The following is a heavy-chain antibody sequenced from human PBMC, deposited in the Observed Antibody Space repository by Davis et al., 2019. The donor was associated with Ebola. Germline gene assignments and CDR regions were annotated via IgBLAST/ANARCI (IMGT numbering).Heavy chain of an antibody. CDR3: ARGGIAARKWFDP. D-gene: IGHD6-6*01. CDR2: INHSGST. V-gene: IGHV4-39*07. CDR1: GGSISSSSYY. J-gene: IGHJ5*02. Sequence: PSETLSLTCTVSGGSISSSSYYWSWIRQPPGKGLEWIGEINHSGSTNYNPSLKSRVTISVDTSKNQFSLKLSSVTAADTAVYYCARGGIAARKWFDPWGQGTLVTVSS.